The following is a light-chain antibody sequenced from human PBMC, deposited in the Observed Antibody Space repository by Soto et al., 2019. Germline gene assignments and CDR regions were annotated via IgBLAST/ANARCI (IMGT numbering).Light chain of an antibody. CDR3: QQYGSSPFT. Sequence: DIVLTQSPGTLSLSPGERATLSCRASQSVSSNLAWYQQKPGQAPRLLIYGASTRATGIPARFRGSGSGTDFTLTISGLEPEDFAVYYCQQYGSSPFTFGPGTKVDIK. CDR2: GAS. J-gene: IGKJ3*01. V-gene: IGKV3-20*01. CDR1: QSVSSN.